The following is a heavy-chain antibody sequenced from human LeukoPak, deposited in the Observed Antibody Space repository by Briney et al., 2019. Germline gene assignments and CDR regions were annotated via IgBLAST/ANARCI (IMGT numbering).Heavy chain of an antibody. CDR2: IYYSGST. J-gene: IGHJ4*02. V-gene: IGHV4-31*01. D-gene: IGHD1-26*01. CDR3: ATTYSGSRETFDY. Sequence: SETLSLTCTVSGGSISSGGYYWSWIRQHPGKGLEWIGYIYYSGSTYYNPSLKSPVTISVDTSKNQFSLKLSSVTAADTAVYYCATTYSGSRETFDYWGQGTLVTVSS. CDR1: GGSISSGGYY.